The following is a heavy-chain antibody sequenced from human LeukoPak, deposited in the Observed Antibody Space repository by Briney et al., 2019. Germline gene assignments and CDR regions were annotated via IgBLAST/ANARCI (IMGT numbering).Heavy chain of an antibody. CDR3: ARESRSGAPVSPFSLSPIKNYYMDV. J-gene: IGHJ6*03. CDR1: GGSISSGSYY. D-gene: IGHD6-25*01. Sequence: SQTLSLTCTVSGGSISSGSYYWSWIRQPAGKGLEWIGRIYTSGSTNYNPSLKSRVTISVDTSKNQFSLKLSSVTAADTAVYYCARESRSGAPVSPFSLSPIKNYYMDVWGKGTTVTISS. V-gene: IGHV4-61*02. CDR2: IYTSGST.